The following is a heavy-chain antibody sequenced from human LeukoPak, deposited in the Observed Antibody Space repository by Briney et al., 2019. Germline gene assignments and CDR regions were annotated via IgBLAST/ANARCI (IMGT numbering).Heavy chain of an antibody. J-gene: IGHJ4*02. CDR2: IYSGGST. Sequence: GGSLRLSCAASGIHFSTSGMSWVRQAPGKGLEWVSVIYSGGSTYYADSVKGRFTISRDNSKNTLYLQMNSLRAEDTAVYYCARYSGSYVYYFDYWGQGTLVTVSS. CDR3: ARYSGSYVYYFDY. CDR1: GIHFSTSG. V-gene: IGHV3-66*01. D-gene: IGHD1-26*01.